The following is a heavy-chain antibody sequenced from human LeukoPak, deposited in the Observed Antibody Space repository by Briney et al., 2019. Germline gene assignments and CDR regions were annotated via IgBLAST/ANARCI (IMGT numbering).Heavy chain of an antibody. CDR3: VRDSPSGFFDL. V-gene: IGHV3-74*01. CDR2: INPDGTVT. CDR1: GFTFKNYA. J-gene: IGHJ2*01. Sequence: GGSLRLSCAASGFTFKNYAMHWVRQAPGKGLVWVSPINPDGTVTTYADSVKGRFTISRDNAKNTLYLQMNSLRAEDTAVYYCVRDSPSGFFDLWGRGTLVTVSS. D-gene: IGHD6-19*01.